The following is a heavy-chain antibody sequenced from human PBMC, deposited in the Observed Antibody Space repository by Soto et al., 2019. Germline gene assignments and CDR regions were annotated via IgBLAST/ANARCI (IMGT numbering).Heavy chain of an antibody. CDR2: ISGSGIST. V-gene: IGHV3-23*01. Sequence: PGGSLRLSCAASGFTFSTYAMSWVRQAPGKGLEWVSGISGSGISTYYAESVKGRFTISRDNSKNTLYLQMNSLRAEDTAVYHCVKRAEGSAINYKGPFDYWGQGTLVTSPQ. CDR3: VKRAEGSAINYKGPFDY. J-gene: IGHJ4*02. CDR1: GFTFSTYA. D-gene: IGHD3-10*01.